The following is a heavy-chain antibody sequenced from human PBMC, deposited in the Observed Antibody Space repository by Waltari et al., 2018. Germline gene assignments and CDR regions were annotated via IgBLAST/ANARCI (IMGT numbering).Heavy chain of an antibody. V-gene: IGHV1-2*02. CDR3: TRGPLLAARPPRAKWFDP. CDR1: GYTFTGYY. D-gene: IGHD6-6*01. Sequence: QVQLVQSGAEVKKPGASVKVSCKASGYTFTGYYMHWVRQAPGQGLEWMGWINPNSGGTNYAQKFQGRVTMPRDTSISTAYMELSRLISDDTAVYYCTRGPLLAARPPRAKWFDPWGQGTLVTVSS. J-gene: IGHJ5*02. CDR2: INPNSGGT.